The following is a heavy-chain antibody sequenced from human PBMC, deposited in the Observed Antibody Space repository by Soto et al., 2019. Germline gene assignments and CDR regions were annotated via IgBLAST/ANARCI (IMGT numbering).Heavy chain of an antibody. V-gene: IGHV3-7*01. J-gene: IGHJ3*02. CDR2: IKQDGSEK. CDR3: ARRGGYCSGGSCYDSSAFDI. Sequence: GGSLRLSCAASGFTFSSYWMSWVRQAPGKGLEWVANIKQDGSEKYYVDSVKGRFTISRDNAKNSLYLQMNSLRAEDTAVYYCARRGGYCSGGSCYDSSAFDIWGQGTMVTVSS. D-gene: IGHD2-15*01. CDR1: GFTFSSYW.